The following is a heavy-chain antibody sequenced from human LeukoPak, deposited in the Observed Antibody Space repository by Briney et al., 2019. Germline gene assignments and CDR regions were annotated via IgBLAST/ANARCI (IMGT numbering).Heavy chain of an antibody. J-gene: IGHJ4*02. CDR2: IYYSGST. CDR1: GGSISSSSYY. Sequence: MALETLSLTCTVSGGSISSSSYYWGWIRQPPGKGLEWIGSIYYSGSTYYNPSLKSRVTISVDTSKNQFSLKLSSVTAADTAVYYCASLTVTILAFDYWGQGTLVTVSS. V-gene: IGHV4-39*01. CDR3: ASLTVTILAFDY. D-gene: IGHD4-17*01.